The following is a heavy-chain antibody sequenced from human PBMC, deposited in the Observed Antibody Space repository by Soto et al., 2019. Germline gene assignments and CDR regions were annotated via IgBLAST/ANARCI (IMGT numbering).Heavy chain of an antibody. V-gene: IGHV3-23*01. CDR1: GFTFSSYG. J-gene: IGHJ4*02. D-gene: IGHD1-7*01. CDR3: AKAATGTTGDFDY. CDR2: ISGSGGST. Sequence: GGSLRLSCAASGFTFSSYGMHWVRQAPGKGLEWVAVISGSGGSTYYADSVKGRFTISRDNSKNTLYLQMNSLRAEDTAVYYCAKAATGTTGDFDYWGQGTLVTVSS.